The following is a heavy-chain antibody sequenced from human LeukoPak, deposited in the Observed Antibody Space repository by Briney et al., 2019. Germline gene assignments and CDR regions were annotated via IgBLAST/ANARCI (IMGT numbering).Heavy chain of an antibody. J-gene: IGHJ3*02. Sequence: GGSLRLSCAASGFTFSFYSMNWVRQAPGKGLEWVANIKQEGSEKYYVDSVKGRFTISRDNAKNSLYLQMKSLRAEDTAVYYCARDRYYDDGSGYYYYDAFDIWGQGTMVTVSS. CDR3: ARDRYYDDGSGYYYYDAFDI. V-gene: IGHV3-7*01. D-gene: IGHD3-22*01. CDR1: GFTFSFYS. CDR2: IKQEGSEK.